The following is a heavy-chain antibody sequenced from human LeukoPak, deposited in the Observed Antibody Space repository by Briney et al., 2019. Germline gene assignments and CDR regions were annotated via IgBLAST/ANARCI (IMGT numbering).Heavy chain of an antibody. V-gene: IGHV3-11*01. D-gene: IGHD3-9*01. CDR3: ARLIGLTGGGVDV. J-gene: IGHJ6*04. CDR2: ITNGGSTI. Sequence: GGSLRLSCAASGFTFSDYNMNWVRQAPGKGLEWVSYITNGGSTIHHADSVKGRFTISRDNAKKTLYLQMNSLRAEDTAVYYCARLIGLTGGGVDVWGKGTTVTVSS. CDR1: GFTFSDYN.